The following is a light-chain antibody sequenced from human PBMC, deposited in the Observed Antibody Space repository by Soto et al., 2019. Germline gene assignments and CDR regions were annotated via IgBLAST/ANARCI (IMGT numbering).Light chain of an antibody. CDR2: DSS. CDR3: LQYNSYPRT. V-gene: IGKV1-9*01. J-gene: IGKJ2*01. CDR1: YDISSS. Sequence: DIQLTQSPSFLSASVEDRVTISCRASYDISSSLAWYQQEPGKPPKLLIYDSSTLQTGVPSRFTGSGSGRKFTLTISGLQFGDFATYFCLQYNSYPRTFGQGTKLEIK.